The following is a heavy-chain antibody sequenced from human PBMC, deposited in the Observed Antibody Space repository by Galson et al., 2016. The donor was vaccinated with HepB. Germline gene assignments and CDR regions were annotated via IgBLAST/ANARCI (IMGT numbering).Heavy chain of an antibody. CDR2: IYWDDDK. J-gene: IGHJ4*02. CDR1: GFSLTNGGVG. V-gene: IGHV2-5*02. D-gene: IGHD1-7*01. Sequence: PALVKPTQTLTLTCTFSGFSLTNGGVGVGWIRQPPGKALEWLALIYWDDDKRYSPSLKNRLTITKDTSKNPVVLVMANMDPVDTGTYYCARSLGTVICDYWGQGSLVLVSS. CDR3: ARSLGTVICDY.